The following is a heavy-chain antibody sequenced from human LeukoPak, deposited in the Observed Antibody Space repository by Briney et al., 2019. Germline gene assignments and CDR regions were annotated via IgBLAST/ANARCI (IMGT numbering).Heavy chain of an antibody. CDR2: ISPYSGGT. CDR3: ARLLEGDYHFEF. V-gene: IGHV1-2*02. J-gene: IGHJ4*02. Sequence: ASVKVSCKASGYSFTGYYMQWMRQAPGQGLEWMGWISPYSGGTNYAQKFQGRVTMTRDTSVSTGYMELSRLTSDDTAVYYCARLLEGDYHFEFWGQGALVTVYS. CDR1: GYSFTGYY. D-gene: IGHD4-17*01.